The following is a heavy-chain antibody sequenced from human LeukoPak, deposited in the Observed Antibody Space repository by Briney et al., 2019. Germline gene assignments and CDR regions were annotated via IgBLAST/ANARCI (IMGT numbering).Heavy chain of an antibody. Sequence: VASVKVSCKASGYTFTSYGISWVRQAPGQGLEWMGWISAYNGNTNYAQKLQGRVTMTTDTSTSTAYMELRSLRSDDTAVYYCARGRYCSSTSCGDYMDVWGKGTTVTISS. CDR1: GYTFTSYG. V-gene: IGHV1-18*01. CDR3: ARGRYCSSTSCGDYMDV. J-gene: IGHJ6*03. D-gene: IGHD2-2*01. CDR2: ISAYNGNT.